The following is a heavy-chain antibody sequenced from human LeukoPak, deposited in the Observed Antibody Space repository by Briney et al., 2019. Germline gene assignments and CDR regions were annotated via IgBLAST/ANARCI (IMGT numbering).Heavy chain of an antibody. D-gene: IGHD5-24*01. V-gene: IGHV3-53*01. J-gene: IGHJ4*02. CDR3: ARSGTWLL. CDR1: GSTLSANY. Sequence: GGSLRLSCAASGSTLSANYMSWVRQAPGKGLDWASVSYLRGGTYYADSVKGRFTVSRDISKKMLFLQMNSLRVEDTAVYYCARSGTWLLWGQGTLVTVSS. CDR2: SYLRGGT.